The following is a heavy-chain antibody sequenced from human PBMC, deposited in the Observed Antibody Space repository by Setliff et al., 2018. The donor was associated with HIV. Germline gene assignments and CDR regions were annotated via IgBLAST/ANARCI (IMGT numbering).Heavy chain of an antibody. V-gene: IGHV3-30*04. Sequence: GGSLRLSCAASGFTFSIYAMHWVRQAPGKGLEWVAFISYDGSYEYYADSVKGRFTISRDNSKNTLYLQMNSLRAEDTAVYYCASSGYSGYDEGAFDIWGQGTMVTVSS. CDR3: ASSGYSGYDEGAFDI. CDR2: ISYDGSYE. CDR1: GFTFSIYA. J-gene: IGHJ3*02. D-gene: IGHD5-12*01.